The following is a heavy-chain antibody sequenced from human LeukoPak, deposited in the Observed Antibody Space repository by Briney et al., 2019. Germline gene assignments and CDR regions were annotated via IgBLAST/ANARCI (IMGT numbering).Heavy chain of an antibody. CDR1: GFTFSDYY. CDR2: ISSSGSNI. D-gene: IGHD4-17*01. Sequence: GGSLRLSCAASGFTFSDYYMSWIRQAPGKGLEWVSYISSSGSNIYYADSVKGRFTTSRDNAKNSLYLQMNSLRAEDTAVYYCAREERYDYGDDDAFDIWGQGTMVTVSS. J-gene: IGHJ3*02. V-gene: IGHV3-11*01. CDR3: AREERYDYGDDDAFDI.